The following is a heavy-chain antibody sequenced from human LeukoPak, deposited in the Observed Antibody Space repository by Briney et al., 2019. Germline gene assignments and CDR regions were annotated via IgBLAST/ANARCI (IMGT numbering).Heavy chain of an antibody. CDR3: AKAAHYYGSGSYQDY. J-gene: IGHJ4*02. CDR1: GFTFSSYA. CDR2: ISGSGGST. Sequence: GGSLRLSCAASGFTFSSYAMSWVRQAPGKGLEWVSAISGSGGSTYYADPVKGRFTISRDNYKNTLYLQMNSLRAEDTAVYYCAKAAHYYGSGSYQDYWGQGILVTVSS. V-gene: IGHV3-23*01. D-gene: IGHD3-10*01.